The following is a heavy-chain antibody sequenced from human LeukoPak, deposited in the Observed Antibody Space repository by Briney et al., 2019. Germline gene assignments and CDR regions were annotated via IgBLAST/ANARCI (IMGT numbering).Heavy chain of an antibody. CDR3: ARDLRHFDWLLSYFDY. Sequence: GGSLRLSCAASGFTFSSYSMNWVRQAPGKGLEWVSSISSSSGYIYYADSVKGRFTISRDNAKNSLYLQMNSLRAEDTAVYYCARDLRHFDWLLSYFDYWGQGTLVTVSS. CDR2: ISSSSGYI. J-gene: IGHJ4*02. V-gene: IGHV3-21*01. CDR1: GFTFSSYS. D-gene: IGHD3-9*01.